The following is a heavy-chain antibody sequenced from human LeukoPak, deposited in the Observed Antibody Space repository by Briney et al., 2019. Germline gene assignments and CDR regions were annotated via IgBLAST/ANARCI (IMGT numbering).Heavy chain of an antibody. J-gene: IGHJ4*02. D-gene: IGHD6-19*01. CDR1: GFTFSSYG. V-gene: IGHV3-33*01. Sequence: GRSLRLSCAASGFTFSSYGMLWVRQAPGKGLEWVAVIWYDGSNKYYADSVKGRFTISRDNSKNTLYLQMNSLRAEDTAVYYCAREGGGSGWYFHYWGQGTLVTVSS. CDR3: AREGGGSGWYFHY. CDR2: IWYDGSNK.